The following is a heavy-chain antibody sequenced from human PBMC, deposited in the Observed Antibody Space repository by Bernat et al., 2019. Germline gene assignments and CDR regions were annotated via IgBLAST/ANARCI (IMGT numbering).Heavy chain of an antibody. CDR2: ISSSSSTI. J-gene: IGHJ5*02. Sequence: EVQLVESGGGLVQPGGSLRLSCAASGFTFSSYSMNWVRQAPGKGLEWISYISSSSSTIHYADSMKGRFTISRDNAKNSLYLQMNSLRAEDTAVYYCARDASGCSSTSCSLGWFDPWGQGTLVTVSS. CDR1: GFTFSSYS. CDR3: ARDASGCSSTSCSLGWFDP. V-gene: IGHV3-48*01. D-gene: IGHD2-2*01.